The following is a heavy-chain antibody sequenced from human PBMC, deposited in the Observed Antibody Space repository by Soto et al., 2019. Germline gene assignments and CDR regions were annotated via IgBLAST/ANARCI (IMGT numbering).Heavy chain of an antibody. D-gene: IGHD2-21*01. CDR2: IYYSGST. Sequence: SETLSLTCTVSGGSISSYYLSWIRQPPGKGLEWIGYIYYSGSTNYNPSLKSRVTISVDTSKNQFSLKLSSVTAADTAVYYCARSLILDYWRQGTLVTVSS. CDR1: GGSISSYY. CDR3: ARSLILDY. J-gene: IGHJ4*02. V-gene: IGHV4-59*01.